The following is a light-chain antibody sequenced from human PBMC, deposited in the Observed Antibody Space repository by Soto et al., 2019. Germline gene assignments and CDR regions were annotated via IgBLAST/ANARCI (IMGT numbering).Light chain of an antibody. CDR3: QQRANWHT. Sequence: EIVVTQSPVTQSLSPGQTATLSCRASQPITRYLAWYQQKPGQAPRLLIYDASTRATGTPARFSGSGSGTDFTLTISSLEPEDSAVYYCQQRANWHTFGGGSTVEIK. V-gene: IGKV3-11*01. CDR2: DAS. J-gene: IGKJ4*01. CDR1: QPITRY.